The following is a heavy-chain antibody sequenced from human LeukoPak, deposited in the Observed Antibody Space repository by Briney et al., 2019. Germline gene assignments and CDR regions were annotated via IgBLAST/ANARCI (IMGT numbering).Heavy chain of an antibody. CDR3: VGYSTSSFTFVDY. CDR2: VRYTGTT. CDR1: GVSVTNPDYY. V-gene: IGHV4-39*01. J-gene: IGHJ4*02. D-gene: IGHD2/OR15-2a*01. Sequence: SETLSLTCTVSGVSVTNPDYYWGLIRQPPGQGLEWVGSVRYTGTTNYDPSLKSRVTISIDKSKNQFSLNLISVTAADTAVFYCVGYSTSSFTFVDYWGQGALVTVSS.